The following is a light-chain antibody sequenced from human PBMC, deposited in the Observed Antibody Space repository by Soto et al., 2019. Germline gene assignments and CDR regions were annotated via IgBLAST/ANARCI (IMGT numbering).Light chain of an antibody. J-gene: IGKJ1*01. CDR3: DQSYTAPRT. CDR1: QYISTY. V-gene: IGKV1-39*01. Sequence: DIQMTQSPSSLSASVGDRVTITCRASQYISTYLNWYRQKSGKAPEVLIYSASTLQSGVPSRFSGRGSGTDVTLNLIGLGSVDFAAFYCDQSYTAPRTFGVGTKVEIK. CDR2: SAS.